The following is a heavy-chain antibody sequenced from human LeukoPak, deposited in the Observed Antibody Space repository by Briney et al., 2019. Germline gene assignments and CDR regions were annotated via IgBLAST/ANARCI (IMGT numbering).Heavy chain of an antibody. J-gene: IGHJ6*03. Sequence: GASVKVSCKASGYTFTGYYMHWVRQAPGQGLEWMGWINPNSGGTNYAQKFQGRVTMTRDTSISTAYMELSRLRSDDTAVYYCARGYTGSPRRYMDVWGKGTTVTVSS. CDR1: GYTFTGYY. CDR2: INPNSGGT. CDR3: ARGYTGSPRRYMDV. V-gene: IGHV1-2*02. D-gene: IGHD5-24*01.